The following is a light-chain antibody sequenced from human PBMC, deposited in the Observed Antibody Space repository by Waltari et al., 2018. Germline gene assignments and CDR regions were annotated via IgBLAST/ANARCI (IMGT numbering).Light chain of an antibody. V-gene: IGLV2-23*02. CDR2: EVI. Sequence: QSAPAPSASGPVIPGHTISIFSTGTTGDLRYSKRSYWYQQHPGKAPKPMICEVIKRPSGVSDRFSGSKSGNTASLTISGLQAEDEADYYCCSYAGSGTYVFGTGTKVTVL. CDR3: CSYAGSGTYV. J-gene: IGLJ1*01. CDR1: TGDLRYSKR.